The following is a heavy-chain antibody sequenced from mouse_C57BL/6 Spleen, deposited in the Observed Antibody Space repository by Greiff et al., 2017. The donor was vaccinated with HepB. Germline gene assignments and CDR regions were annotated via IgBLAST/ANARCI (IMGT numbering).Heavy chain of an antibody. V-gene: IGHV5-12*01. J-gene: IGHJ4*01. Sequence: DVKLVESGGGLVQPGGSLKLSCAASGFTFSDYYMYWVRQTPEKRLEWVAYISNGGGSTYYPDTVKGRFTISRDNAKNTLYLQMSRLKSEDTAMYYCAREDYGSSLLAMDYWGQGTSVTVSS. D-gene: IGHD1-1*01. CDR1: GFTFSDYY. CDR3: AREDYGSSLLAMDY. CDR2: ISNGGGST.